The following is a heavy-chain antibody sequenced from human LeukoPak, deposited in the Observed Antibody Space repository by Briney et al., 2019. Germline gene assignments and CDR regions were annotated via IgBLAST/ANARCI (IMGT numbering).Heavy chain of an antibody. D-gene: IGHD1-7*01. Sequence: SETLSLTCAVYGGSFSGYYWSRIRQPPGKGLEWIGEINHSGSTNYNPSLTSRVTISVDTSKNQFSLKLSSVTAADTAVYYCARVGWELLTNWYFDLWGRGTLVTVSS. CDR1: GGSFSGYY. CDR3: ARVGWELLTNWYFDL. CDR2: INHSGST. V-gene: IGHV4-34*01. J-gene: IGHJ2*01.